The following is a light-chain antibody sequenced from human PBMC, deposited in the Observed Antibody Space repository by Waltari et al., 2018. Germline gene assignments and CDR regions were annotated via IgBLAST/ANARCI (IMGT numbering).Light chain of an antibody. J-gene: IGKJ1*01. CDR3: QHYVRLPAT. CDR1: QSVSRS. V-gene: IGKV3-20*01. Sequence: IVLTQSPGTLSLSPGERVTLSCRASQSVSRSLAWYQQKPGQAPKLLIYGASTRATCIPDRFTGSGSGTDFSLTISSLEPEDFAIYFCQHYVRLPATFGQGTKVEIK. CDR2: GAS.